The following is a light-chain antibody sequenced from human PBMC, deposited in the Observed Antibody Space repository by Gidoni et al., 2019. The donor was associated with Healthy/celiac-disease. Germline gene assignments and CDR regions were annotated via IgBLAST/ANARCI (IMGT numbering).Light chain of an antibody. CDR3: ETWDSNTRV. CDR1: SGHSSYI. CDR2: LEGSGGY. V-gene: IGLV4-60*03. Sequence: QPVLTQSSSASASLGSSVKLTCTLRSGHSSYIIAWHQQQPGKAPRYLMKLEGSGGYNKGSGVPERFSGSSSGADRYLTISNLQSEDEADYYCETWDSNTRVFGGGTKLTVL. J-gene: IGLJ3*02.